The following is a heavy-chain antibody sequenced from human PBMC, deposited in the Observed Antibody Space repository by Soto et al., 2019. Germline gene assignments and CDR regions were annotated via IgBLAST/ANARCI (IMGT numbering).Heavy chain of an antibody. CDR2: ISSTTNYI. CDR1: WFTFTRYS. J-gene: IGHJ4*02. V-gene: IGHV3-21*06. Sequence: LRLSCAASWFTFTRYSMNWVRQAPGKGLEWVSSISSTTNYIYYGDSMKGRFTISRDSAKNSLYLEMNSLRAEDTAVYYCARESEDLTSNFDYWGQGTLVTVSS. CDR3: ARESEDLTSNFDY.